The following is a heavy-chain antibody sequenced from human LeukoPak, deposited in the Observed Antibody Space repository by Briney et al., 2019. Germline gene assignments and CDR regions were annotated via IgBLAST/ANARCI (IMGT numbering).Heavy chain of an antibody. V-gene: IGHV1-46*01. CDR3: AWGTRDAY. CDR2: INPSGGST. J-gene: IGHJ4*02. Sequence: ASVKVSCMASGYTFTRYYIDWVRQAPGQGLEWMGVINPSGGSTRYAQKFQGRVTMTGDPSTRTVYMELSSLTSDDTAVYYCAWGTRDAYWGQGTPVTVSS. D-gene: IGHD5-24*01. CDR1: GYTFTRYY.